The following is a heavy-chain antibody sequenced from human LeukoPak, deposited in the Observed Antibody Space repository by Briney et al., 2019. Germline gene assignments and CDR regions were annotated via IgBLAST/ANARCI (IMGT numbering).Heavy chain of an antibody. V-gene: IGHV1-24*01. CDR3: ATDVSSSSSTLFDY. J-gene: IGHJ4*02. CDR1: GYTLTELS. D-gene: IGHD6-6*01. CDR2: FDPEDGET. Sequence: ASVKVSCKVSGYTLTELSMHWVRQAPVKGLEWMGGFDPEDGETIYAQKFQGRVTMTEDTPTDTAYMELSSLRSEDTAVYYCATDVSSSSSTLFDYWGQGTLVTVSS.